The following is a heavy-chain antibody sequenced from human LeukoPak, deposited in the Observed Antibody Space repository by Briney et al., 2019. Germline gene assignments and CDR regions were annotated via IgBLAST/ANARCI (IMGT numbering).Heavy chain of an antibody. D-gene: IGHD6-13*01. CDR3: ASSEPGIAAAGIAIDAFDI. Sequence: GESLKISCKGSGYSFTSYWIGWVRQMPGKGLESMGIIYPGDSDTRYSPSFQGQVTISADNSISTAYLQWSSLKASDTAMYYCASSEPGIAAAGIAIDAFDIWGQGTMVAVSS. CDR2: IYPGDSDT. J-gene: IGHJ3*02. V-gene: IGHV5-51*01. CDR1: GYSFTSYW.